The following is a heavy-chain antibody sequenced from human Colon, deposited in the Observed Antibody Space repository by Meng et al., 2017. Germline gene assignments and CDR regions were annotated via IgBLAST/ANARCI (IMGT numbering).Heavy chain of an antibody. CDR3: VRDKDGYNY. D-gene: IGHD5-24*01. J-gene: IGHJ4*02. Sequence: VGLVGSGGGLVQPGGSLRLACAASGFTFSSYWMHWVRQAPGKGLVWVSRITPDGRSTSYADSVKGRFTISRDSAKNTLYLQMNSLRAEDTAVYYCVRDKDGYNYWGQGTLVTVSS. CDR2: ITPDGRST. CDR1: GFTFSSYW. V-gene: IGHV3-74*01.